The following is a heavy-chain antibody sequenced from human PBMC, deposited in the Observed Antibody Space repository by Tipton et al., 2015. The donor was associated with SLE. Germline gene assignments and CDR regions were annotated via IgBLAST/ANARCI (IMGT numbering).Heavy chain of an antibody. CDR1: GGSISSGSYY. CDR3: ARNGDHVDY. V-gene: IGHV4-61*09. Sequence: TLSLTCTVSGGSISSGSYYWSWIRQPAGKGLEWIGEINHSGSTNYNPSLKSRVTISVDTSKNQFSLKLSSVTAADTAVYYCARNGDHVDYWGQGTLVTVSS. D-gene: IGHD4-17*01. J-gene: IGHJ4*02. CDR2: INHSGST.